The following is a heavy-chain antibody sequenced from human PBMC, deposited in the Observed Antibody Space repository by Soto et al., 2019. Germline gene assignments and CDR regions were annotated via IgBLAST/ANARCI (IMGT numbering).Heavy chain of an antibody. CDR3: ASSSGRRFYDY. D-gene: IGHD3-22*01. V-gene: IGHV4-30-4*01. CDR2: IYYSGST. J-gene: IGHJ4*02. Sequence: SETLSLTCTVSGGSISSGDHYWSWIRQPPGKGLEWIGYIYYSGSTYYNPSLKSRVTISVDTSKNQFSLKLSSVTAADTAVYYCASSSGRRFYDYWGQGTLVTVSS. CDR1: GGSISSGDHY.